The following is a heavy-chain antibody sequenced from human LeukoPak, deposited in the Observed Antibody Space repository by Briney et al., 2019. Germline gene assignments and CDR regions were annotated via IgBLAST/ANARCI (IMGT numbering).Heavy chain of an antibody. CDR1: GFTFDDYA. D-gene: IGHD2-2*01. V-gene: IGHV3-9*01. CDR2: ISWNSGSI. Sequence: GGSLRLSCAVSGFTFDDYAMHWVRQAPGKGLEWVSGISWNSGSIGYGDSVKGRFTISRDNAKNSLYLQMNSLRAEDTALYYCAKESTSHYYYGMDVWGQGTTVTVSS. J-gene: IGHJ6*02. CDR3: AKESTSHYYYGMDV.